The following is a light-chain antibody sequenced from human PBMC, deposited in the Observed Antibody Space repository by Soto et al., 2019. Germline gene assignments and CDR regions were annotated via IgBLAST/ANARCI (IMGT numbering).Light chain of an antibody. CDR2: DVS. Sequence: QSALTQPASVSGSPGQSITISCTETNSDVGGGYTYVAWYQQHPGKAPKLMIYDVSNRPSGVSNRFSGSKSGTTASLTISGLQAEDEADYYCISYTSSSTWVFGGGTKLTVL. CDR1: NSDVGGGYTY. J-gene: IGLJ3*02. V-gene: IGLV2-14*01. CDR3: ISYTSSSTWV.